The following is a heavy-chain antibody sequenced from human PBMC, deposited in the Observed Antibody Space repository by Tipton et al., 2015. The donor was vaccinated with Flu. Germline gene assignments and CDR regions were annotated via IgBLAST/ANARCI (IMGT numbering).Heavy chain of an antibody. V-gene: IGHV1-18*04. D-gene: IGHD4-23*01. Sequence: QLVQSGAEVKKPGASVKVSCKASGYIFTRYGISWVRQAPGQGFEWMGWISADHGETSYAEKFEGRVTLTTDTDTTTAYLDLRGLTSDDTAVYYCARDDLGYGGNVADYWGQGTLVTVSS. CDR2: ISADHGET. J-gene: IGHJ4*02. CDR3: ARDDLGYGGNVADY. CDR1: GYIFTRYG.